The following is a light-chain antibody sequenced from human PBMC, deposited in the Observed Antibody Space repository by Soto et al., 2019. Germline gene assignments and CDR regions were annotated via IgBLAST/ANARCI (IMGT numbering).Light chain of an antibody. CDR3: QQCNRWPRT. V-gene: IGKV3D-15*01. Sequence: EMVMTQSPVTLYVSPGERATLSCRASQRLSSTLAWYQQIPGQAPRLLIYDASNRATGIPATFSGSGSGADFTLTISSLEPEDFAVYYCQQCNRWPRTFGQGTKVDIK. CDR2: DAS. J-gene: IGKJ1*01. CDR1: QRLSST.